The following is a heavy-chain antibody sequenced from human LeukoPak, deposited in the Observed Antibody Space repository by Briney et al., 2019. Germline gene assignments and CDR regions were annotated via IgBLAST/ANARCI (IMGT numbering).Heavy chain of an antibody. CDR3: ASLRSYSGAFDI. CDR1: GYSFTTFW. Sequence: GESLKISCKGSGYSFTTFWVAWVRQMPGKGLEWLGIIYPGDSDTRYNPSIQGQVTFSADKSISTAYLQWSSLKASDTAMYYCASLRSYSGAFDIWGRGTMVTVSS. CDR2: IYPGDSDT. V-gene: IGHV5-51*01. D-gene: IGHD3-10*01. J-gene: IGHJ3*02.